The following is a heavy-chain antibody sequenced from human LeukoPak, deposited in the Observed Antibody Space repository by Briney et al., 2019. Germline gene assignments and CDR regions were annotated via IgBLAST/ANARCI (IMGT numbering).Heavy chain of an antibody. J-gene: IGHJ4*02. V-gene: IGHV4-59*01. CDR1: GGSISSYY. D-gene: IGHD3-10*01. CDR2: IYYSGST. CDR3: ARMGYDMVRAVTDRYYFHY. Sequence: SETLSLTCTVSGGSISSYYWSWIRQPPGKGLEWIGYIYYSGSTNYNPSLKSRVTISVDTSKNQFSLKLSSVTAADTAVYYCARMGYDMVRAVTDRYYFHYWGQGTLVTVSS.